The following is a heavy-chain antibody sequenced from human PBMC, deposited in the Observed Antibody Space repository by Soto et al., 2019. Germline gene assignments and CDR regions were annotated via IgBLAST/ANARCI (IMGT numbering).Heavy chain of an antibody. J-gene: IGHJ4*02. Sequence: SETLSLTCTVSGGSISGYYWSWIRQPPGKGLEWIGYIYYSGSTNYNPSLKSRVTISVDTSKNQFSLKLSSVTAADTAVYYCARDRVDSYGYVDLFDYWGQGTLVTVSS. V-gene: IGHV4-59*01. CDR1: GGSISGYY. D-gene: IGHD5-18*01. CDR3: ARDRVDSYGYVDLFDY. CDR2: IYYSGST.